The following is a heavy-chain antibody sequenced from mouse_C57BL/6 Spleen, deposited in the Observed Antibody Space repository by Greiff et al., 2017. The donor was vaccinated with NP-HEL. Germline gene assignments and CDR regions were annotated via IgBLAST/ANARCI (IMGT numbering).Heavy chain of an antibody. Sequence: VQLQQSGPELVKPGASVKISCKASGYAFSSSWMNWVKQRPGKGLEWIGRIYPGDGDTNYNGKFKGKATLTADKSSSTAYMQLSSLTSEDSAVYFCARGDYYGSSYLFDYWGQGTTLTVSS. CDR3: ARGDYYGSSYLFDY. J-gene: IGHJ2*01. CDR1: GYAFSSSW. CDR2: IYPGDGDT. D-gene: IGHD1-1*01. V-gene: IGHV1-82*01.